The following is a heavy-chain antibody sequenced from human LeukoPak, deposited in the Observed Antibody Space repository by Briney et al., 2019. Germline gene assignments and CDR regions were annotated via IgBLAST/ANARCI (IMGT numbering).Heavy chain of an antibody. D-gene: IGHD3-22*01. CDR3: AKDWGDGLIDSSGYHQFYSFHI. Sequence: GGSLRLSCAASGFTFCSYGMHSVRQAPGKGLEWVAVISYDGSNKYYADSVKGRFTISRDNSKNTLYLQMNSLRAEDTAVYYCAKDWGDGLIDSSGYHQFYSFHIWGQGTMVTVSS. V-gene: IGHV3-30*18. CDR1: GFTFCSYG. J-gene: IGHJ3*02. CDR2: ISYDGSNK.